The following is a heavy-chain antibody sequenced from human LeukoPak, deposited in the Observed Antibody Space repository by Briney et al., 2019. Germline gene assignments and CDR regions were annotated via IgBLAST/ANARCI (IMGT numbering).Heavy chain of an antibody. D-gene: IGHD3-22*01. J-gene: IGHJ4*02. CDR2: IYTSGST. CDR3: ARMAYYYDSDGYSQLDY. Sequence: SETLSLTCTVSGVSVSSGTYYWTWIRQPPGKGLEWIGNIYTSGSTNYSPSLKSRLTISLDTSKNQFSLKLSSVTAADTAVYYCARMAYYYDSDGYSQLDYWGQGTLVTVFS. V-gene: IGHV4-61*01. CDR1: GVSVSSGTYY.